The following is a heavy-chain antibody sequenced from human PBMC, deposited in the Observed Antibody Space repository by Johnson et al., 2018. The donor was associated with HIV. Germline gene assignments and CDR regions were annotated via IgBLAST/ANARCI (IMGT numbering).Heavy chain of an antibody. CDR3: AKDFVSHGGFDI. D-gene: IGHD2-21*01. CDR1: GFTFDGFA. J-gene: IGHJ3*02. Sequence: EVQLVESGGGLVKPGGSLRLSCAASGFTFDGFAVSWVRQSPGKGLEWVSTISGSGGSTYYADSVKGRFTISRDNSKNTLYLQMNSLKAEDTAVYYCAKDFVSHGGFDIWGQGTMVTVSA. CDR2: ISGSGGST. V-gene: IGHV3-23*04.